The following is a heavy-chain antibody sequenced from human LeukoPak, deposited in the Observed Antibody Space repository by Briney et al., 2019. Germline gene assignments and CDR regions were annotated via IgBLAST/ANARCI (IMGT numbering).Heavy chain of an antibody. J-gene: IGHJ4*02. CDR2: IYYSGST. Sequence: PSETLSLTCTVSGGSISSYYWSWIRQAPGKGLEWIGYIYYSGSTNYNPSLKSRVTISVDTSKNQFSLKLSSVTAADTAVYYCVTYSYDSSGYYDYWGQGTLVTVSS. D-gene: IGHD3-22*01. V-gene: IGHV4-59*01. CDR3: VTYSYDSSGYYDY. CDR1: GGSISSYY.